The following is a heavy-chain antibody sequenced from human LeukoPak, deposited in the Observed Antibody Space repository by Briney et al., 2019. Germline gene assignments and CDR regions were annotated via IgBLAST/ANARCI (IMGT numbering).Heavy chain of an antibody. D-gene: IGHD4-11*01. CDR2: INPNSGGT. J-gene: IGHJ4*02. CDR1: GYTFTGSS. CDR3: ARLSFGSSYDC. Sequence: ASVKVSCKASGYTFTGSSLHWVRQAPGQGLEWMGWINPNSGGTNYAQKFQGRVTMTRDTSISTAYMELSRLTSDDTAIYYCARLSFGSSYDCWGQGTLVTVSS. V-gene: IGHV1-2*02.